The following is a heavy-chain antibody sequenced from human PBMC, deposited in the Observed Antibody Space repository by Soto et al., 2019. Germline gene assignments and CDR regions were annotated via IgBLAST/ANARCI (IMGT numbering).Heavy chain of an antibody. CDR3: ASVGDYRAYYYYMDV. CDR2: ISSSSSTI. D-gene: IGHD4-17*01. V-gene: IGHV3-48*01. Sequence: GGSLRLSCAASGFTFSSYSMNWVRQAPGKGLEWVSYISSSSSTIYYADSVKGRFTISRDNAKNSLYLQMNSLRAEDTAVYYCASVGDYRAYYYYMDVWGKGTTVTVSS. CDR1: GFTFSSYS. J-gene: IGHJ6*03.